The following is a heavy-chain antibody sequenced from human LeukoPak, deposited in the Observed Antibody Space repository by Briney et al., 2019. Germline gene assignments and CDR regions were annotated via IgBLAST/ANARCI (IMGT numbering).Heavy chain of an antibody. CDR1: GGSLSSYY. D-gene: IGHD6-19*01. CDR2: IYSSGST. J-gene: IGHJ4*02. V-gene: IGHV4-59*01. CDR3: ARSGGYSSPQNY. Sequence: SETLSLTCTVSGGSLSSYYWSWIRQPPGKGLEWIGYIYSSGSTNYNSSLKSRVTISLDTSKNQFSLKLSSVTAADTAVYYCARSGGYSSPQNYWGQGTLVTVSS.